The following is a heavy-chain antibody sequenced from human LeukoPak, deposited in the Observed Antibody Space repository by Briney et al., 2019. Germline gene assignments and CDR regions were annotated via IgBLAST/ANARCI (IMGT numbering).Heavy chain of an antibody. D-gene: IGHD6-13*01. V-gene: IGHV1-18*01. CDR1: GYIFTSFG. CDR3: ATNFSPRSSSWKPGDY. J-gene: IGHJ4*02. CDR2: ISAHNGNT. Sequence: ASVKVSCKASGYIFTSFGISWVRQAPGQGLEWMGWISAHNGNTNSTQRLQGRVTLTRDTSTNTAYMELSSLRSEDTAVYYCATNFSPRSSSWKPGDYWGQGTLVTVST.